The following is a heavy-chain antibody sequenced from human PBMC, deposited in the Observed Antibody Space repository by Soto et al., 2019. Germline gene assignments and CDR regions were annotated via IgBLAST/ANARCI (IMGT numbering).Heavy chain of an antibody. D-gene: IGHD2-2*01. CDR1: GFTFSSYA. V-gene: IGHV3-30-3*01. J-gene: IGHJ6*02. CDR3: ASSGYCSSTSCSGHYYYYGMDV. CDR2: ISYDGSNK. Sequence: QVQLVESGGGVVQPGRSLRLSCAASGFTFSSYAMHWVRQAPGKGLEWVAVISYDGSNKYYADSVKGRFTISRDNSKNTLYLQMNSLRAEDTAVYYCASSGYCSSTSCSGHYYYYGMDVWGQGTTVTVSS.